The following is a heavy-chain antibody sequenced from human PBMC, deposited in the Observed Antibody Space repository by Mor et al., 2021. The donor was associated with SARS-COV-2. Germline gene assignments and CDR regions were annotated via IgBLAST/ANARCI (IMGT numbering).Heavy chain of an antibody. CDR2: RT. D-gene: IGHD5-12*01. J-gene: IGHJ4*02. V-gene: IGHV4-34*01. Sequence: RTNYNPSLKSRVTISVDTSKNQFSLKLSSVTAADTAVYYCARGRKMATIRNSPFDYWGQGTLVTVSS. CDR3: ARGRKMATIRNSPFDY.